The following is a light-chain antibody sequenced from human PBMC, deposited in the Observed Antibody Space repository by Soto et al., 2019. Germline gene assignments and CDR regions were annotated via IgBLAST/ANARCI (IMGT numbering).Light chain of an antibody. V-gene: IGKV1-5*03. CDR3: HQYSTGYRT. J-gene: IGKJ1*01. CDR2: KAS. CDR1: QSISSW. Sequence: DIQMTQSPSTLSASVGDRVTITCRASQSISSWMAWYQQKPGKAPKLLIYKASTLESGVPSKFSGSGSGTEFPLTISSLQPDDFATYFCHQYSTGYRTFRQGPKVEIK.